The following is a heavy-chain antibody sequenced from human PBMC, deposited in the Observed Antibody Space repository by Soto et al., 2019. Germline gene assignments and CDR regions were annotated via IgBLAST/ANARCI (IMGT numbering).Heavy chain of an antibody. CDR2: VSPYDGYT. CDR1: GYTFSSYG. Sequence: QVQLVQSGAEVKKPGASVKVSCKASGYTFSSYGINWVRQAPGQGLEWLGWVSPYDGYTNYAQILQGRVSMTTDTSTKTAYMEVRSLRSDDTAVYYCARRGYYDSSGSRNYFYYGMNVWGQGTTVTVSS. CDR3: ARRGYYDSSGSRNYFYYGMNV. D-gene: IGHD3-22*01. J-gene: IGHJ6*02. V-gene: IGHV1-18*01.